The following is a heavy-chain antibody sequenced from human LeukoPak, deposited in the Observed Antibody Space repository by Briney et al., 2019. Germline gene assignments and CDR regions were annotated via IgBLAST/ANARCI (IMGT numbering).Heavy chain of an antibody. CDR2: INPSGGST. Sequence: ASVKVSCKASGYTFTSYDINWVRQAPGQGLEWMGIINPSGGSTSYAQKFQGRVTMTRDMSTSTVYMELSSLRSEDTAVYYCARDYYDSSGYYVSDAFDIWGQGTMVTVSS. D-gene: IGHD3-22*01. CDR1: GYTFTSYD. V-gene: IGHV1-46*01. J-gene: IGHJ3*02. CDR3: ARDYYDSSGYYVSDAFDI.